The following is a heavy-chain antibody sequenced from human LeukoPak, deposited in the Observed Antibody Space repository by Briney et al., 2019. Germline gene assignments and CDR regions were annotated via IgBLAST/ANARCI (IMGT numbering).Heavy chain of an antibody. V-gene: IGHV3-21*01. CDR1: AFIFNNNS. D-gene: IGHD1-14*01. CDR3: TGGKRGMTGCYYSIYV. J-gene: IGHJ6*01. Sequence: GGSLRLSCAAYAFIFNNNSMNWLRQAPGKGLEWVSSISSSSSYIYYADSVKGRFTISRDNAKNSLYLQMNSLRAEDTAVYYCTGGKRGMTGCYYSIYVSGQGTTVTVSS. CDR2: ISSSSSYI.